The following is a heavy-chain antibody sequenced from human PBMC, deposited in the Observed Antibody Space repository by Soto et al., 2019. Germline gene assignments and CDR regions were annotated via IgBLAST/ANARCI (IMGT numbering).Heavy chain of an antibody. CDR3: ASPASYCGGDCSAN. J-gene: IGHJ4*02. CDR1: GGSISSRSFY. V-gene: IGHV4-39*01. D-gene: IGHD2-21*02. CDR2: IHLRSGNT. Sequence: SGTPSLTCTVSGGSISSRSFYWCWVLQTPGKGLEWITSIHLRSGNTYYNPSLKSRVTISVDTSENQFSLTLTSVTAADTAVYYCASPASYCGGDCSANLGQRTLVTVSS.